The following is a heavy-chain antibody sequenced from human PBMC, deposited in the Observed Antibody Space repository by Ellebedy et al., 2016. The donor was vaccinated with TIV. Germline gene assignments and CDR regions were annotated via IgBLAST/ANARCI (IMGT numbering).Heavy chain of an antibody. D-gene: IGHD3-9*01. CDR2: ISGSGGST. CDR3: AKSRHLDRILTGYYTSFDY. V-gene: IGHV3-23*01. J-gene: IGHJ4*02. Sequence: GGSLRLXXAASGFTFSSYSMNWVRQAPGKGLEWVSAISGSGGSTYYADSVKGRFTISRDNSKNTLYLQMNSLRAEDTAVYYCAKSRHLDRILTGYYTSFDYWGQGTLVTVSS. CDR1: GFTFSSYS.